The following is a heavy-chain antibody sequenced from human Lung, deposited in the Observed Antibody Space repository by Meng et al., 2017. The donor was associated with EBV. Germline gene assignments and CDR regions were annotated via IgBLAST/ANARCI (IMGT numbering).Heavy chain of an antibody. D-gene: IGHD5-12*01. CDR1: VCCLSWRGWV. CDR2: VYWDDDP. J-gene: IGHJ4*02. Sequence: HTLIVTCAFSVCCLSWRGWVGRRTGQPPGKVLEWFAIVYWDDDPPYRTSLKNRLTITKDPFKIQVVLTLTNIAPVDTATYYCAPRHRLRDFDYWGQGTLVTVSS. V-gene: IGHV2-5*02. CDR3: APRHRLRDFDY.